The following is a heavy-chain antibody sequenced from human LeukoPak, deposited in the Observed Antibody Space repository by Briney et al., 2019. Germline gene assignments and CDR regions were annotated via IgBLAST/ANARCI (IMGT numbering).Heavy chain of an antibody. CDR1: GGXIRSYY. D-gene: IGHD3-10*01. CDR3: ASRSGSFSDALDI. V-gene: IGHV4-59*08. CDR2: IHYSEST. J-gene: IGHJ3*02. Sequence: PSETLSLTCTVSGGXIRSYYWGWIRQPPGKGREWLGYIHYSESTKYNPSLKSRVTMSVDTSKNQFSLKLSSVTAADTAVYYCASRSGSFSDALDIWGQGTLVTVSS.